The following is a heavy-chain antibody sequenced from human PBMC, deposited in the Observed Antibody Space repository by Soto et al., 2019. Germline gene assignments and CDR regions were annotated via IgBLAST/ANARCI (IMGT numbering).Heavy chain of an antibody. J-gene: IGHJ6*02. CDR3: ARVYCSGGSCYSGVDYYGMDV. Sequence: QVQLVQSGAEVKKPGSSVKVSCKASGGTFSSYAISWVRQAPGQGLERMGGIIPIFGTANYAQKFQGRVTITADESTSTAYMELSSLRSEDTAVYYCARVYCSGGSCYSGVDYYGMDVWGQGTTVTVSS. CDR2: IIPIFGTA. D-gene: IGHD2-15*01. CDR1: GGTFSSYA. V-gene: IGHV1-69*01.